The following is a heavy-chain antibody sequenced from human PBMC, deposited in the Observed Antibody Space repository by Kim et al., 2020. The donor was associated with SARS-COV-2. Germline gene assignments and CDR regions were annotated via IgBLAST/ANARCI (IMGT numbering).Heavy chain of an antibody. Sequence: SETLSLTCTVSGGSISSSSYYWGWIRQPPGKGLEWIGSIYYSGSTYYNPSLKSRVTISVDTSKNQFSLKLSSVTAADTAVYYCARQRVRDGGWQDYWGQGTLVTVSS. V-gene: IGHV4-39*01. CDR2: IYYSGST. J-gene: IGHJ4*02. D-gene: IGHD2-15*01. CDR1: GGSISSSSYY. CDR3: ARQRVRDGGWQDY.